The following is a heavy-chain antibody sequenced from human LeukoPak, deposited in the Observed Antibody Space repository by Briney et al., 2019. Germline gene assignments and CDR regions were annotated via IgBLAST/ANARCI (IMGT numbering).Heavy chain of an antibody. Sequence: PGGSLRLSCAASGFTFSSYAMSWVRQAPGEGLEWVSAFSGSGGSTYYADSVKGRFTISRDNSKNTLYLQMNSLRAEDTAVYYCAKSGYNRFDYWGQGTLVTVSS. J-gene: IGHJ4*02. CDR1: GFTFSSYA. CDR3: AKSGYNRFDY. D-gene: IGHD5-24*01. CDR2: FSGSGGST. V-gene: IGHV3-23*01.